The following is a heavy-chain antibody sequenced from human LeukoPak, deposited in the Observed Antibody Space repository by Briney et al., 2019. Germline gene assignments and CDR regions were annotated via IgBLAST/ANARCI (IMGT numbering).Heavy chain of an antibody. CDR2: INHSGST. Sequence: SETLSLTCAVYGGSLSGYYWSWIRQPPGKGLEWIGEINHSGSTNYNPSLKSRVTISVDTSKNQFSLKLSSVTAADTAVYYCARGLTMVRGVIAEPDYWGQGTLVTVSS. J-gene: IGHJ4*02. CDR1: GGSLSGYY. D-gene: IGHD3-10*01. V-gene: IGHV4-34*01. CDR3: ARGLTMVRGVIAEPDY.